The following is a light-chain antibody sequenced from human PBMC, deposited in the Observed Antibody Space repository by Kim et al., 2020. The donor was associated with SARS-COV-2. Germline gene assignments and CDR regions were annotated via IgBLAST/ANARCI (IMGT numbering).Light chain of an antibody. J-gene: IGKJ2*01. CDR3: QHYGNSLYT. V-gene: IGKV3-20*01. Sequence: LAPGERATLSCRASQSVSSSFLAWYQQKPGQAPRLLIYAASSRATGIPDRFSGSGSGTDFTLTISRLEPEDFAVYYCQHYGNSLYTFGQGTKLEI. CDR2: AAS. CDR1: QSVSSSF.